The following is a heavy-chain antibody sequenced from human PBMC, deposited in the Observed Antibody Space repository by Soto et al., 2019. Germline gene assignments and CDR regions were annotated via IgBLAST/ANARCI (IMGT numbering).Heavy chain of an antibody. CDR3: AKDTGGITMVRGVIRATLDV. CDR2: ISGSGGSP. D-gene: IGHD3-10*01. Sequence: PGGSLRLSCAASGFTFSSYTMAWVRQAPGKGLEWVSSISGSGGSPYYADSVQGRFTISRDNSKNTLYLQMNSLRAEDTAVYYCAKDTGGITMVRGVIRATLDVWGQGTTVTVSS. J-gene: IGHJ6*01. V-gene: IGHV3-23*01. CDR1: GFTFSSYT.